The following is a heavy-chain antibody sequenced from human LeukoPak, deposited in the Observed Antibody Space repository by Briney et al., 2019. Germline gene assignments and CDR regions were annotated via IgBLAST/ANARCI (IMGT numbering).Heavy chain of an antibody. D-gene: IGHD6-6*01. CDR3: ARVSSIAARPWYFDY. V-gene: IGHV4-39*07. CDR1: GGSISTSNYY. CDR2: IFYSGST. J-gene: IGHJ4*02. Sequence: SETLSLTCTVSGGSISTSNYYWGWIRQPPGKGLEWIGNIFYSGSTYYSPSLKSRVTISVDTSKNQFSLKLSSVTAADTAVYYCARVSSIAARPWYFDYWGQGTLVTVSS.